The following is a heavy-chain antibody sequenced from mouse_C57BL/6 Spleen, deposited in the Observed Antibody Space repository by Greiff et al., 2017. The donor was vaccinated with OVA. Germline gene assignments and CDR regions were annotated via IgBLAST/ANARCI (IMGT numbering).Heavy chain of an antibody. J-gene: IGHJ2*01. CDR2: IHPNSGST. D-gene: IGHD1-1*01. V-gene: IGHV1-64*01. CDR3: AREGEFYYYGFDY. Sequence: QVQLQQPGAELVKPGASVKLSCKASGYTFTSYWMHWVKQRPGQGLEWIGMIHPNSGSTNYNEKFKSKATLTVDKSSSTAYMQLSSLTSEDSAVYYCAREGEFYYYGFDYWGQGTTLTVSS. CDR1: GYTFTSYW.